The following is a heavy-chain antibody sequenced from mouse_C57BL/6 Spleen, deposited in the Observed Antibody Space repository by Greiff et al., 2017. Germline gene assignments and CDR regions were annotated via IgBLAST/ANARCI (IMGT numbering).Heavy chain of an antibody. V-gene: IGHV1-9*01. CDR1: GYTFTGYW. CDR2: ILPGSGST. Sequence: QVQLQQSGAELMKPGASVKLSCKATGYTFTGYWIEWVKQRPGHGLEWIGEILPGSGSTNYNEKFKGKATFTADTSSNTAYMQLSSLTTEDSAIYYCARRVIGPITTGVDWYFDVWGTGTTVTVSS. J-gene: IGHJ1*03. D-gene: IGHD1-1*01. CDR3: ARRVIGPITTGVDWYFDV.